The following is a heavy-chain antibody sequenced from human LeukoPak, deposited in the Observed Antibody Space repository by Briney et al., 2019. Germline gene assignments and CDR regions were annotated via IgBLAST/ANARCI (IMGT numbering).Heavy chain of an antibody. CDR2: ISAYNGNT. J-gene: IGHJ4*02. CDR3: ARLLWSGYSLPLYFDY. D-gene: IGHD3-3*01. CDR1: GYTFTSYG. V-gene: IGHV1-18*01. Sequence: ASVKVSCKASGYTFTSYGISWVRQAPGQGLEWMGWISAYNGNTNYAQKLQGRVTVTTDTSTSTAYMELRSLRSDDTAVYYCARLLWSGYSLPLYFDYWGQGTLVTVSS.